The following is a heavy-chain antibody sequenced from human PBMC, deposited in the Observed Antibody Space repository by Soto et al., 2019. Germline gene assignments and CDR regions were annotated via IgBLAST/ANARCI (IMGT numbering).Heavy chain of an antibody. CDR1: GGSISSGDYY. V-gene: IGHV4-30-4*01. D-gene: IGHD3-3*01. CDR2: IYYSGST. CDR3: ARASADFWSGPNPYGMDV. J-gene: IGHJ6*02. Sequence: SETLSLTCTVSGGSISSGDYYWSRIRQPPGKGLEWIGYIYYSGSTYYNPSLKSRVTISVDTSKNQFSLKLSSVAAADTAVYYCARASADFWSGPNPYGMDVWGQGTTVTVSS.